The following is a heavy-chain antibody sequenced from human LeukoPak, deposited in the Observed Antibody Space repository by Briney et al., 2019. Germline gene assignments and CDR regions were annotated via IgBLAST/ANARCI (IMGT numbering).Heavy chain of an antibody. J-gene: IGHJ6*02. CDR2: ISYDGSNK. Sequence: QPGRSLRLSCAASGFTFSSYGMHWVRQAPGKGLEWVAVISYDGSNKYYADSVKGRFTISRDNSKNTLYLQMNSLRAEDTAVYYCARDSPNYDFWSGYFFTDHVVYYYYGMDVWGQGTTVTVSS. CDR1: GFTFSSYG. CDR3: ARDSPNYDFWSGYFFTDHVVYYYYGMDV. V-gene: IGHV3-30*03. D-gene: IGHD3-3*01.